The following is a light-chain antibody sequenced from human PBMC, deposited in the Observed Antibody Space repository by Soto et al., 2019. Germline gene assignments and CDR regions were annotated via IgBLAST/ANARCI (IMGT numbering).Light chain of an antibody. CDR1: QSLLLSNGYNY. V-gene: IGKV2-28*01. CDR2: LGS. J-gene: IGKJ3*01. CDR3: MQALQTPLP. Sequence: DIVMTQSPLSLPVTPGEPASISCRSSQSLLLSNGYNYLDWYLQKPGQSPQLLIYLGSNRATGVPDRFRGSGSGTDFTLSISRLEAEDVGVYYCMQALQTPLPFGPGTKVDIK.